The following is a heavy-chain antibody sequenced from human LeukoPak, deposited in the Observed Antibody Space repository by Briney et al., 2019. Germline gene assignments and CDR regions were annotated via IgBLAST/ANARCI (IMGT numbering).Heavy chain of an antibody. CDR3: ARIFGYSSIYYFEY. CDR1: GFIFTNYW. J-gene: IGHJ4*02. V-gene: IGHV3-7*01. Sequence: PGGSLRLSCAASGFIFTNYWMSWVRQAPGKGLEWVANIKQDGSEKYYVDSVKGRFTISRDNAKNSLYLQMNSLRAEDTAVYYCARIFGYSSIYYFEYWGQGTLVTVSS. CDR2: IKQDGSEK. D-gene: IGHD6-13*01.